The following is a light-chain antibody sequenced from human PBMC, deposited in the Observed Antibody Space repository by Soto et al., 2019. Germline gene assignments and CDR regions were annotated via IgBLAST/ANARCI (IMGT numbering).Light chain of an antibody. V-gene: IGKV1-39*01. CDR1: QYIGRY. CDR3: QQYYSYPIT. CDR2: AAS. Sequence: DIQMTQSPSSLSASVGDRVTITCRAGQYIGRYLNWYQQKPGKAPKLLIYAASSLQSGVPSRFSGSGSGTDFTLTISCLQSEDFATYYCQQYYSYPITFGQGTRLEIK. J-gene: IGKJ5*01.